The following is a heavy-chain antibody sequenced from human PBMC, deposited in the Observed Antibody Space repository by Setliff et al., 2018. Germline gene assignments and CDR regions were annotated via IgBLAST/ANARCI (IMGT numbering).Heavy chain of an antibody. J-gene: IGHJ4*02. V-gene: IGHV4-39*07. D-gene: IGHD4-17*01. CDR1: GGSVSSTSHY. CDR3: ARLPRTVTHFDY. Sequence: SETLSLTCTVSGGSVSSTSHYWGWIRQAPGKGMEWIGSVYYSGYTYSKPSLQSRVSMSVDASKNQFSLKLASVTAADTAVYYCARLPRTVTHFDYWGQGALVTVSS. CDR2: VYYSGYT.